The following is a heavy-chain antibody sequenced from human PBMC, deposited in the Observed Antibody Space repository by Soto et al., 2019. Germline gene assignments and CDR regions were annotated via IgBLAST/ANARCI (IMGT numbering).Heavy chain of an antibody. Sequence: QVRLLQSGAEVKKPGASVKVSCRTSGYTFTVYYVHWVRQAPGRGLQWMGWINPNIGDTNYLPAFQGRVTITRDTYSATAYLELSALKSDDTAVYYCTRGPAAGTEDWFDPWGQGTRVTVSS. V-gene: IGHV1-2*02. J-gene: IGHJ5*02. CDR3: TRGPAAGTEDWFDP. CDR1: GYTFTVYY. D-gene: IGHD6-13*01. CDR2: INPNIGDT.